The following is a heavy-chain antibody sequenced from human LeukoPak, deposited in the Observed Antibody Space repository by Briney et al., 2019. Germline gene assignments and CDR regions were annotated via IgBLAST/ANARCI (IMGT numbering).Heavy chain of an antibody. Sequence: SETLSLTCTESGGSISSYYWSWIRQPPGKRLEWIGYIYCSGSTNYNPSLKSRVTISVDTSKNQFSLMLTSVTAADTAVYYCARGGYSYGIWGQGTLVTVSS. V-gene: IGHV4-59*01. CDR2: IYCSGST. CDR3: ARGGYSYGI. D-gene: IGHD5-18*01. CDR1: GGSISSYY. J-gene: IGHJ4*02.